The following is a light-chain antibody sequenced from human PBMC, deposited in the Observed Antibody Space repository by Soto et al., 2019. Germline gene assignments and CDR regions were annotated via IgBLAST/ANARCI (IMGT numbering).Light chain of an antibody. V-gene: IGKV3-20*01. CDR1: QTITNNY. J-gene: IGKJ1*01. CDR2: DAS. CDR3: QQCSFWPRT. Sequence: EIVLTQSPGTLSLSPGERATLFCRASQTITNNYLAWYQQKPGQAPRLLIYDASRRATGIPDRFSGSGSGSDFTLSFSRLEPEDFAVYFCQQCSFWPRTFGQGTKVEIK.